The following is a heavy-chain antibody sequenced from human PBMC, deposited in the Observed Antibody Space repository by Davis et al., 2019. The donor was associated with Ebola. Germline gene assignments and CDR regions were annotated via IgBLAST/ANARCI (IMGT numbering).Heavy chain of an antibody. CDR2: IYSGGST. V-gene: IGHV3-53*01. CDR1: GFTVSSNY. Sequence: GESLKISCAASGFTVSSNYMSWVRQAPGKGLEWVSGIYSGGSTYYADSVKGRFTISSDNSKNTLYLQMNSLRAEDTAVYYCARDPSWGRDVWGQGTTVTVSS. CDR3: ARDPSWGRDV. J-gene: IGHJ6*02.